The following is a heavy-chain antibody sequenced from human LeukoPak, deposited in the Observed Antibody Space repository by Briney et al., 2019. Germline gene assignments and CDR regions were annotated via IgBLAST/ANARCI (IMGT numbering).Heavy chain of an antibody. CDR3: AKAIHSSSSGVVDY. CDR2: IRYDGSNK. Sequence: PGGSLRLSCAASGFTFSSYEMNWVRQAPGKGLEWVTFIRYDGSNKYYAESVKGRFTISRDNSNNTLYLQMSSLRAEDTAVYYCAKAIHSSSSGVVDYWGQGTLVTVSS. J-gene: IGHJ4*02. V-gene: IGHV3-30*02. D-gene: IGHD6-6*01. CDR1: GFTFSSYE.